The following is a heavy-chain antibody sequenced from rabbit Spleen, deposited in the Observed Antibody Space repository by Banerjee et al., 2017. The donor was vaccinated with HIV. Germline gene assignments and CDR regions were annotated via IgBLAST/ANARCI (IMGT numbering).Heavy chain of an antibody. D-gene: IGHD1-1*01. Sequence: LEESGGGLVKPGGTLTLTCTVSGFSFSSNWICWVRQAPGKGLEWIACIDTNDGATDYANWPKGRFTISKTSSTTVTLQMTSLTAADTATYFCARNYVNAFDPWGQGTLVTVS. CDR2: IDTNDGAT. J-gene: IGHJ2*01. CDR1: GFSFSSNW. CDR3: ARNYVNAFDP. V-gene: IGHV1S45*01.